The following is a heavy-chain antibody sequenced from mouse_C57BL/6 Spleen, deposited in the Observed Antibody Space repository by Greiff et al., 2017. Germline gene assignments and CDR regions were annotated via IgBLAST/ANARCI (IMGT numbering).Heavy chain of an antibody. CDR3: ANSGASSYAMDY. CDR2: IDPSDSYT. V-gene: IGHV1-69*01. CDR1: GYTFTSYW. D-gene: IGHD1-1*01. Sequence: QVQLQQSGAELVMPGASVKLSCKASGYTFTSYWMHWVKQRPGQGLEWIGEIDPSDSYTNYNQKFKGKSTLTVDKSSSTAYMQLSSLTSDDSAVYYAANSGASSYAMDYWGQGTSVTVSS. J-gene: IGHJ4*01.